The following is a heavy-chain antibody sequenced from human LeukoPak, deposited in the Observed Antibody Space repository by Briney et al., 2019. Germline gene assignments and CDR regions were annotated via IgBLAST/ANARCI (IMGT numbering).Heavy chain of an antibody. CDR2: MNPNSGNT. V-gene: IGHV1-8*01. CDR1: GYTFTSYD. J-gene: IGHJ4*02. CDR3: ARSPYYYGSGSYPD. Sequence: ASVKVSCKASGYTFTSYDINWVRQPTGQGLEWMGWMNPNSGNTGYAQKFQGRVTMTRNTSISTAYMELSSLRSEDTAVYYCARSPYYYGSGSYPDWGQGTLVTVSS. D-gene: IGHD3-10*01.